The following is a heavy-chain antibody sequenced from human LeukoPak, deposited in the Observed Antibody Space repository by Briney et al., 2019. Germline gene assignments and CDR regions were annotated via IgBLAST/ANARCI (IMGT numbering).Heavy chain of an antibody. CDR1: AGSISSYY. CDR2: IYYSGST. V-gene: IGHV4-59*08. Sequence: TSSETLSLTCTVSAGSISSYYWSWIRQPPGKGLEWIGYIYYSGSTNYNPSLKSRVTISVDTSKNQFSPKLSSVTAADTAVYYCARAEGTTLTFDYWGQGTLVTVSS. J-gene: IGHJ4*02. D-gene: IGHD1-7*01. CDR3: ARAEGTTLTFDY.